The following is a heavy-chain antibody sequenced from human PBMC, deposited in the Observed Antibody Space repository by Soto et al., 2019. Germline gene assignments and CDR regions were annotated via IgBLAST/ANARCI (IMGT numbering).Heavy chain of an antibody. Sequence: EVQLVESGGGLVKPGGSLRLSCAASGFTFSSYSMNWVRQAPGKGLEWVSSISSSSSYIYYADSVKGRFTISRDNAKNSLYLQMNSLRAKDTAVYYCARDAIYYDSSGYLVGWGQGTLVTVSS. CDR1: GFTFSSYS. CDR3: ARDAIYYDSSGYLVG. D-gene: IGHD3-22*01. J-gene: IGHJ1*01. CDR2: ISSSSSYI. V-gene: IGHV3-21*01.